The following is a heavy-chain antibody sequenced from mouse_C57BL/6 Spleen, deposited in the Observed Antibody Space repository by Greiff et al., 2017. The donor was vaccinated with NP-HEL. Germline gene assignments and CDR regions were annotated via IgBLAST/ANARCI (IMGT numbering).Heavy chain of an antibody. CDR3: ARGLYYEFDY. CDR2: ISSGSSTI. V-gene: IGHV5-17*01. Sequence: EVKLVESGGGLVKPGGSLKLSYAASGFTFSDYGMHWVRQAPEKGLEWVAYISSGSSTIYYAYTVKGRFTISRDNAKNTLFLQMTSLRSEDTAMYYCARGLYYEFDYWGQGTTLTVSS. D-gene: IGHD2-4*01. J-gene: IGHJ2*01. CDR1: GFTFSDYG.